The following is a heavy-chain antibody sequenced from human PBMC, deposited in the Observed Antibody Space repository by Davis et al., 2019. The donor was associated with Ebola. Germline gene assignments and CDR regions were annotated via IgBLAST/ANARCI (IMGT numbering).Heavy chain of an antibody. CDR2: ISGSGSTT. D-gene: IGHD1-26*01. Sequence: PGGSLRLSCAASGFTFSSYVMSWVRQAPGKGLEWVATISGSGSTTDYAHSVRGRFTISRDKSQNTLYLQMNSLRAEDTAVYYCTKDDLGHAGWGQGIMVTVSS. CDR3: TKDDLGHAG. CDR1: GFTFSSYV. J-gene: IGHJ4*02. V-gene: IGHV3-23*01.